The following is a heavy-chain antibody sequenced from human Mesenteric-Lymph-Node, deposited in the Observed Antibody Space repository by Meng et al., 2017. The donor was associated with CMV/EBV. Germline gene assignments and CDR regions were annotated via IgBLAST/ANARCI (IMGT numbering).Heavy chain of an antibody. CDR3: VRDTPVSGIDY. CDR2: LNAAGTKI. D-gene: IGHD4-11*01. V-gene: IGHV3-48*03. J-gene: IGHJ4*02. Sequence: GESLKISCEASGFTFSDYEMNWVRQAPGKGPEWVSYLNAAGTKIYYADSVKGRFTISRDNANNSLFLQMDSLRGEDTAVYYCVRDTPVSGIDYWGQGTLVTVSS. CDR1: GFTFSDYE.